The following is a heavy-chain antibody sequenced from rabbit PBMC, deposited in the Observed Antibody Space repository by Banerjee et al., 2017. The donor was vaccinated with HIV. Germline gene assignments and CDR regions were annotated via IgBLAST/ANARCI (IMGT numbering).Heavy chain of an antibody. CDR2: VYAGSSSST. CDR3: ARVDSYYGPFNL. D-gene: IGHD8-1*01. Sequence: EESGGDLVKPEGSLTLTCTASGFSFSSSYWICWVRQAPGKGLEWIACVYAGSSSSTYYASWAKGRFTISKTSSTAVTLQMTSLIAADTATYFCARVDSYYGPFNLWGPGTLVTVS. V-gene: IGHV1S45*01. J-gene: IGHJ4*01. CDR1: GFSFSSSYW.